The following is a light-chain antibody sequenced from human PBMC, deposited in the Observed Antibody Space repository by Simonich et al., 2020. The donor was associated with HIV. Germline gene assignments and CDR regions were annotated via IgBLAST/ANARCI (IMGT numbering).Light chain of an antibody. J-gene: IGKJ3*01. CDR3: MQALQTPFT. CDR2: LGS. V-gene: IGKV2-28*01. CDR1: QSLLPGYNY. Sequence: IVMTQSPLSLPVTPGEPASISCTSCQSLLPGYNYVDWYLQKPGQSPQLLIYLGSNRASGVPDRFSGSGSGTDFTLKISRVEAEDVGIYYCMQALQTPFTFGPGTKVDIK.